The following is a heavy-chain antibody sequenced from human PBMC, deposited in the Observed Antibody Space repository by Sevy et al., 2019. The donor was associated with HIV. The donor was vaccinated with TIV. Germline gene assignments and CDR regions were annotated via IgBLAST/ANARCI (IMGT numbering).Heavy chain of an antibody. V-gene: IGHV4-59*08. J-gene: IGHJ4*02. CDR3: AGENAWGRGYS. CDR2: IYYNGHI. Sequence: SETLSLTCTVSGGSITSLYWNWIRQPPGKGLEWIANIYYNGHINYNPSLKSRVTLLIDTSKNQFSLRLSSVTAADTAMYYCAGENAWGRGYSWGQGTLVTVSS. D-gene: IGHD1-26*01. CDR1: GGSITSLY.